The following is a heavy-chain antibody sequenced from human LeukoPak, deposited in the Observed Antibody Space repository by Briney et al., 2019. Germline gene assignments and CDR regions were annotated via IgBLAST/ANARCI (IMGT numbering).Heavy chain of an antibody. Sequence: KPSETLTLTCTISDGSVSSGTYYWGWIRQSPGKGLEWIGSIHYSGSSYYNPSLKSRAAIFVDTSRDQVSMDLSYVTAADTALYYCVRHISANTGYFDSCGQGTLVTVSS. CDR1: DGSVSSGTYY. J-gene: IGHJ4*02. CDR2: IHYSGSS. CDR3: VRHISANTGYFDS. V-gene: IGHV4-39*01.